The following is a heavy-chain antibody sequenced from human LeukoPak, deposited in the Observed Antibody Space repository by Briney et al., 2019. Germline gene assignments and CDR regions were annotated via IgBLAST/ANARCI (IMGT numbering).Heavy chain of an antibody. CDR3: ARSSFGATGTNDY. CDR1: GYTFTGYY. J-gene: IGHJ4*02. Sequence: ASVKVSCKASGYTFTGYYMHWVRQAPGQGLEWMGWINPNSGGTNYAQKFQGRVTMTRDTSISTAYMELSRLRSDDTAVYYCARSSFGATGTNDYWGQGTLVTVSS. CDR2: INPNSGGT. V-gene: IGHV1-2*02. D-gene: IGHD1-1*01.